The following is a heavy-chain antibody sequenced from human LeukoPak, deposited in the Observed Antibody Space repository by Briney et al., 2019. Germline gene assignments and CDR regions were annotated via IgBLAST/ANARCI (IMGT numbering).Heavy chain of an antibody. CDR2: INPNSGGT. CDR3: ARVSDYYDSSGYYYDY. D-gene: IGHD3-22*01. Sequence: GASVKVSCKASGYTFTNNFMHWVRQAPGQGLEWMGWINPNSGGTNYAQKFQGRVTMTRDTSISTAYMELSRLRSDDTAVYYCARVSDYYDSSGYYYDYWGQGTLVTVSS. V-gene: IGHV1-2*02. J-gene: IGHJ4*02. CDR1: GYTFTNNF.